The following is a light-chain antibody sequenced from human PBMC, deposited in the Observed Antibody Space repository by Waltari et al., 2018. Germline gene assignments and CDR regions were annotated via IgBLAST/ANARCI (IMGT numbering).Light chain of an antibody. CDR3: NSYTGSSSWV. CDR1: SSNVGFYNY. V-gene: IGLV2-14*01. J-gene: IGLJ3*02. CDR2: DVS. Sequence: QSALTQPASVSGSPGKSITISCYGTSSNVGFYNYVSWYQQHPGKATKLIVYDVSERPSGVSERFSGSKSGNTASLSISGLQAEEEAVYYCNSYTGSSSWVFGGGTKVTVL.